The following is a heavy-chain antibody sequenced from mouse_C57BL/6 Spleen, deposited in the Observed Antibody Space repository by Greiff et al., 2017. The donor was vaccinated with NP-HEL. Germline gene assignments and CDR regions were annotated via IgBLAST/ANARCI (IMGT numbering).Heavy chain of an antibody. Sequence: QVQLKQPGAELVKPGASVKLSCKASGYTFTSYWMHWVKQRPGQGLEWIGMIHPNSGSTNYNEKFKSKATLTVDKSSSTAYMQLSSLTSEDSAVYYCARGGTGRGYFDYWGQGTTLTVSS. CDR2: IHPNSGST. V-gene: IGHV1-64*01. CDR3: ARGGTGRGYFDY. CDR1: GYTFTSYW. J-gene: IGHJ2*01. D-gene: IGHD4-1*01.